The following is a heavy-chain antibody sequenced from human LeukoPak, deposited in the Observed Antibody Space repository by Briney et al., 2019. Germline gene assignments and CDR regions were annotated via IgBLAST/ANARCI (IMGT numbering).Heavy chain of an antibody. CDR2: ISSSGSSI. Sequence: GGSLRLSCAASGFTFSDYYMNWIRQAPGKGLEWISYISSSGSSIYQADSVKGRFTISRDNAENSLSLQMDSLRAEDTAVYYCAKGVSNSGWSLYFFDSWGQGTLVAVSS. D-gene: IGHD6-19*01. CDR1: GFTFSDYY. CDR3: AKGVSNSGWSLYFFDS. V-gene: IGHV3-11*04. J-gene: IGHJ4*02.